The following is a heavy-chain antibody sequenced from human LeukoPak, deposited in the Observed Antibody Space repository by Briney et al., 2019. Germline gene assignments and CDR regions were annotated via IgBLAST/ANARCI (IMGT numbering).Heavy chain of an antibody. CDR3: ARHIRAAAFDP. CDR2: IDRDGSEI. CDR1: GFTISDHF. Sequence: PGGSLRLSCAASGFTISDHFMHWVRQGPGKGLMWVSRIDRDGSEIHYADSVKGRFTISRDNAKNTLYLQMNSLRDEDTAIYYCARHIRAAAFDPWGQGTLVTVSS. D-gene: IGHD6-13*01. J-gene: IGHJ5*02. V-gene: IGHV3-74*01.